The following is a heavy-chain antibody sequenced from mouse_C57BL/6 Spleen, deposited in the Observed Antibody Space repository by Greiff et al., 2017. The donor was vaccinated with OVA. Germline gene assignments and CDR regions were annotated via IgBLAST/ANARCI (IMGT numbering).Heavy chain of an antibody. Sequence: EVQLQQSGPELVRPGSSVKISCKASGYTFTDYYMNWVKQSPVKGLEWIGDINPSDSGTNYNQKFKGKATLTVDKSSSTAYMELRSLTSEDSAVYCCARSRCSKAWYFDYWGTGTTVTVSS. J-gene: IGHJ1*03. V-gene: IGHV1-26*01. CDR2: INPSDSGT. D-gene: IGHD1-1*01. CDR3: ARSRCSKAWYFDY. CDR1: GYTFTDYY.